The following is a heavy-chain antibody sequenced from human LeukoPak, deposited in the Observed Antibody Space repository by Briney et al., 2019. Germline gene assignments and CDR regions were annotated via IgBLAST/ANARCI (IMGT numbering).Heavy chain of an antibody. V-gene: IGHV4-38-2*02. CDR2: IYHSGST. Sequence: SETLSLTCTVSGGSISSYYWGWIRQPPGKGLEWIGSIYHSGSTYYNPSLKSRVTISVDTSKNQFSLKLSSVTAADTAVYYCAREAVAGWRSLDYWGQGTLVTVSS. D-gene: IGHD6-19*01. J-gene: IGHJ4*02. CDR1: GGSISSYY. CDR3: AREAVAGWRSLDY.